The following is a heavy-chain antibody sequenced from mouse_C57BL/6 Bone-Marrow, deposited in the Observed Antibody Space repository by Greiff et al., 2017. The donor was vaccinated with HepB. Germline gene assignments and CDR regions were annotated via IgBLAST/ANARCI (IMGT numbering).Heavy chain of an antibody. J-gene: IGHJ2*01. Sequence: VQLQHSGAELVRPGSSVKLSCKASGYTFTSYWMHWVKQRPIQGLEWIGNIDPSDSETHYNQKFKDKATLTVDKSSSTAYMQLSSLTSEDSAVYYCTSREYYFDYWGQGTTLTVSS. CDR2: IDPSDSET. CDR3: TSREYYFDY. CDR1: GYTFTSYW. V-gene: IGHV1-52*01.